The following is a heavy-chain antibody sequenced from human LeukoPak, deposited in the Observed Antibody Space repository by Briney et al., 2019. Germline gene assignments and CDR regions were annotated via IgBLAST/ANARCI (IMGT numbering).Heavy chain of an antibody. CDR1: GFTFEKYV. Sequence: GGSLRLSCVASGFTFEKYVMNWVRRAPGKGLEWLATIYGSGVSISYADSVKGRFTISRDNSNNTLYLQMNSLRAEDTAMYFCAKDLGWELPAEAYWGQGILVTVSS. V-gene: IGHV3-23*01. J-gene: IGHJ4*02. CDR3: AKDLGWELPAEAY. D-gene: IGHD1-26*01. CDR2: IYGSGVSI.